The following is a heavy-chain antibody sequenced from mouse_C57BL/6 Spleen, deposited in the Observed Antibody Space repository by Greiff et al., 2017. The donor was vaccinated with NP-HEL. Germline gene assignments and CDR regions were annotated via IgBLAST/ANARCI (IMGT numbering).Heavy chain of an antibody. D-gene: IGHD3-2*02. CDR1: GFSFNTYA. V-gene: IGHV10-1*01. CDR3: VRGTAQALGAMDY. J-gene: IGHJ4*01. Sequence: EVQRVESGGGLVQPKGSLKLSCAASGFSFNTYAMNWVRQAPGKGLEWVARIRSKSNNYATYYADSVKDRFTISRDDSESMLYLQMNNLKTEDTAMYYCVRGTAQALGAMDYWGQGTSVTVSS. CDR2: IRSKSNNYAT.